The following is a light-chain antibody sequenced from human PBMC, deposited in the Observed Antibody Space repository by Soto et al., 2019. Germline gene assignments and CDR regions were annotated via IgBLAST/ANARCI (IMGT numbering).Light chain of an antibody. J-gene: IGKJ3*01. Sequence: VLTQSPGILSLSPGERATLSCRASQSVSSNYLAWYKQTTGQAPRLLIYGESYRATGIPGRLSGSGSGTDFNLTISRLEPEDFAVYYCQKRSSWPATFGPGTKVDIK. CDR1: QSVSSNY. CDR2: GES. V-gene: IGKV3D-20*02. CDR3: QKRSSWPAT.